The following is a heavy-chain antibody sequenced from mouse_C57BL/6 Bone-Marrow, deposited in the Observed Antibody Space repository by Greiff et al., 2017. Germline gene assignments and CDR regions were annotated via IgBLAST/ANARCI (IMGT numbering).Heavy chain of an antibody. V-gene: IGHV1-53*01. CDR2: INPNNGGS. D-gene: IGHD1-1*01. CDR3: ASSGVYGSSLYWYFDV. Sequence: QVQLQQPGTELVKPGASVKLSCKASGYTFTSYWMHWVKQRPGQGLEWIGNINPNNGGSNYNEKFKNKATLTVDKSSSTTYMQLSSLTSADAAVYFCASSGVYGSSLYWYFDVWGTGTTVTVSS. J-gene: IGHJ1*03. CDR1: GYTFTSYW.